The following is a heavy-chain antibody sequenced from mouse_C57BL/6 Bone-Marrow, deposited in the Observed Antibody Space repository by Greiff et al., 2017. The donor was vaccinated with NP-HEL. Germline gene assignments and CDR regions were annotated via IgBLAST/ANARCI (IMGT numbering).Heavy chain of an antibody. V-gene: IGHV5-9-1*02. D-gene: IGHD2-5*01. CDR2: ISSGGDYI. CDR1: GFTFSSYA. CDR3: TREGAYYSNWYFDV. J-gene: IGHJ1*03. Sequence: EVMLVESGEGLVKPGGSLKLSCAASGFTFSSYAMSWVRQTPEKRLEWVAYISSGGDYIYYADTVKGRFTISRDNARNTLYLQMSSLKSEDTAMYDCTREGAYYSNWYFDVWGTGTTVTVSS.